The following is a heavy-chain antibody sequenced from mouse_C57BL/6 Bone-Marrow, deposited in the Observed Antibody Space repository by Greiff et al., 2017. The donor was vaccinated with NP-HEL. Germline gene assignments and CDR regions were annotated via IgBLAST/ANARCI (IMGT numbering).Heavy chain of an antibody. J-gene: IGHJ3*01. CDR2: IYPGGGYT. CDR3: ASNYYGSTWFAY. Sequence: VQLQQSGAELVRPGTSVKMSCKASGYTFTNYWIGWAKQRPGHGLEWIGDIYPGGGYTNYNEKFKGKATLTADKSSSTAYMQCSSLTSGDSAIYYCASNYYGSTWFAYWGQGTLVTVSA. V-gene: IGHV1-63*01. CDR1: GYTFTNYW. D-gene: IGHD1-1*01.